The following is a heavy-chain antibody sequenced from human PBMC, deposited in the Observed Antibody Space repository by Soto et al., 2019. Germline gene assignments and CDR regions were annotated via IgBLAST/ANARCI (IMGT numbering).Heavy chain of an antibody. CDR2: INHRGST. J-gene: IGHJ6*02. CDR1: GGSFNNYY. Sequence: SETLSLTCAVHGGSFNNYYWSWIRQPPGKGLEWIGEINHRGSTDYNSSLESRVTISVDTSKNHFSLRLTSVTAADAAVYYCARLKPLASAGTYFHYGMDVWGQGTTVTVSS. V-gene: IGHV4-34*01. D-gene: IGHD6-13*01. CDR3: ARLKPLASAGTYFHYGMDV.